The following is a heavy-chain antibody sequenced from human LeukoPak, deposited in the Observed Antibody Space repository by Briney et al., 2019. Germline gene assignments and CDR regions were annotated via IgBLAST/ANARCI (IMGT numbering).Heavy chain of an antibody. Sequence: GRSLRLSCAASGFTFSNYAMHWVRQAPGKGLEWVAVISYDGSNKYYADSVKGRFTISRDNSKNTLYLQMNSLRAEDTAVYYCARDLYDSSESAFDIWGQGTMVTVSS. CDR3: ARDLYDSSESAFDI. CDR1: GFTFSNYA. CDR2: ISYDGSNK. J-gene: IGHJ3*02. D-gene: IGHD3-22*01. V-gene: IGHV3-30-3*01.